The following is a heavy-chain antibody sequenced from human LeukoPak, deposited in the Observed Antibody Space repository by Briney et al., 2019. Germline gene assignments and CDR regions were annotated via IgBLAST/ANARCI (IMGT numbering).Heavy chain of an antibody. Sequence: GRSLRLSCAASGLTFSSYGMHWVRQAPGKGLEWVAVISYDGSNKYYADSVKGRFTISRDNSKNTLYLQMNSLRAEDTAVYYCAKDTVVTELRGYFDLWGRGTLVTVSS. J-gene: IGHJ2*01. V-gene: IGHV3-30*18. CDR2: ISYDGSNK. D-gene: IGHD4-23*01. CDR3: AKDTVVTELRGYFDL. CDR1: GLTFSSYG.